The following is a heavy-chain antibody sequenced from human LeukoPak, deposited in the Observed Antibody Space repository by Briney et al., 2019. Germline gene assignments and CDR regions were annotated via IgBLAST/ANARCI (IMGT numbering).Heavy chain of an antibody. J-gene: IGHJ4*02. CDR3: ARVPPWRESGRWRFDY. CDR1: GYTFTGYY. D-gene: IGHD1-26*01. CDR2: INPNSGGT. V-gene: IGHV1-2*02. Sequence: ASVKVSCKASGYTFTGYYMHWVRQAPGQGLAGMGWINPNSGGTNYAQKFQGRVTMTRDTSISTAYMELSRLRSDDTAVYYCARVPPWRESGRWRFDYWGQGTLVTVSS.